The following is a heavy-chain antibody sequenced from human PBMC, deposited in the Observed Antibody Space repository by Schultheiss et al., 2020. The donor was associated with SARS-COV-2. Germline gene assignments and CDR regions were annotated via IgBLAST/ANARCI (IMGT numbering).Heavy chain of an antibody. CDR2: IKSITDGGTT. J-gene: IGHJ4*02. V-gene: IGHV3-15*07. CDR1: GFTFSSYE. CDR3: TTGGYSSSWVFVRYFDY. D-gene: IGHD6-13*01. Sequence: GGSLRLSCAASGFTFSSYEMNWVRQAPGKGLEWVGRIKSITDGGTTDYAAPVKGRFTISRDDSKNTLYLQMNSLKTEDTAVYYCTTGGYSSSWVFVRYFDYWGQGTLVTVSS.